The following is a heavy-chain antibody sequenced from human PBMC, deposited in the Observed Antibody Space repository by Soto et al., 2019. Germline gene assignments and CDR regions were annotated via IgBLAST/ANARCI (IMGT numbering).Heavy chain of an antibody. V-gene: IGHV1-69*13. CDR3: AREERRPRGGRVYYYYGMDV. CDR1: GGTFSSYA. J-gene: IGHJ6*02. D-gene: IGHD3-16*01. CDR2: IIPIFGTA. Sequence: GASVKVSCKASGGTFSSYAISWVRQAPGQGLEWMGGIIPIFGTANYAQKFQGRVTITADESTSTAYMELSSLRSEDTAVYYCAREERRPRGGRVYYYYGMDVWGQGTTVTVSS.